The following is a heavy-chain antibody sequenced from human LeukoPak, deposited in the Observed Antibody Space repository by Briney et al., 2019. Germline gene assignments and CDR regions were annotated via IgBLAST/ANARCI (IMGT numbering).Heavy chain of an antibody. CDR3: ARDQSITGASDFDY. J-gene: IGHJ4*02. CDR2: ISSSGSTI. CDR1: GFTFSDYY. Sequence: GGSLRLSCAASGFTFSDYYMSWIRQAPGKGLEWVSYISSSGSTIYCADSVKGRFTISRDNAKNSLYLQMNSLRAEDTAVYYCARDQSITGASDFDYWGQGTLVTVSS. V-gene: IGHV3-11*01. D-gene: IGHD1-20*01.